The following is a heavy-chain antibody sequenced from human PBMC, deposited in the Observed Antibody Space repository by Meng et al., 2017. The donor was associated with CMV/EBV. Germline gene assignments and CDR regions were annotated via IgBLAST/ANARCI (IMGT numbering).Heavy chain of an antibody. CDR1: GYTFTGYY. CDR3: ASYTFPGQNSSSWYFYYYGMDV. V-gene: IGHV1-2*02. D-gene: IGHD6-13*01. CDR2: INPNSGGT. Sequence: ASVKVSCKASGYTFTGYYMHWVRQAPGQGLEWMGCINPNSGGTNYAQKFQGRVTMTRDTSISTAYMELSRLRSDDTAVYYCASYTFPGQNSSSWYFYYYGMDVWGQGTTVTVSS. J-gene: IGHJ6*02.